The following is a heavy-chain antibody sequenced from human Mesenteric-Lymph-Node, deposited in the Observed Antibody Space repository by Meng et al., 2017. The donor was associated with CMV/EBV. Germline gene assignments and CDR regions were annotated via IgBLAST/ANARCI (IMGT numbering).Heavy chain of an antibody. D-gene: IGHD3-9*01. J-gene: IGHJ6*02. Sequence: GGSLRLSCAASGFTFDDYGMSWVRQAPGKGLEWVSGINWNGGSTGYADSVKGRFTISRDNAKNTLYLQMNSLRAEDTAVYYCARDVLRDFDWSYGMDVWGQGTTVTVSS. CDR3: ARDVLRDFDWSYGMDV. CDR1: GFTFDDYG. CDR2: INWNGGST. V-gene: IGHV3-20*04.